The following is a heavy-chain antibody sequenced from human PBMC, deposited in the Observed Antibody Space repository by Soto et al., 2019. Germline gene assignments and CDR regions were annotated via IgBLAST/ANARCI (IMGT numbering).Heavy chain of an antibody. CDR3: ARDLAAADY. CDR2: IKPNGGST. Sequence: QVHLVQSGAEVKKPGASVKVSCKASGYIFINYYIHWVRQAPGQGLEWIAIIKPNGGSTNYAQKFRARVTMARDTSTSTVYMDLSSLSSDDTAVYYCARDLAAADYWGQGTLVTVSS. CDR1: GYIFINYY. D-gene: IGHD6-13*01. J-gene: IGHJ4*02. V-gene: IGHV1-46*01.